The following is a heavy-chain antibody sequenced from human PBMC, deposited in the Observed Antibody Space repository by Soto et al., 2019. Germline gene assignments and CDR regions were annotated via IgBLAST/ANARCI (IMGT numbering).Heavy chain of an antibody. CDR1: GFTFSSYA. V-gene: IGHV3-23*01. J-gene: IGHJ3*02. CDR3: AKDSGYDYIWGSYRAINDAFDI. D-gene: IGHD3-16*02. CDR2: ISGSGGST. Sequence: GGSLRLSCAASGFTFSSYAMSWVRQAPGKGLEWVSAISGSGGSTYYADSVKGRFTISRDNSKNTLYLQMNSLRAEDTAVYYCAKDSGYDYIWGSYRAINDAFDIWGQGTMVTVSS.